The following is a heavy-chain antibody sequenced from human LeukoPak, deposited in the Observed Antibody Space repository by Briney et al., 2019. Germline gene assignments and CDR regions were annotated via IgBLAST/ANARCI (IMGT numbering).Heavy chain of an antibody. J-gene: IGHJ4*02. Sequence: PSETLSLTCAVSGVSISSSNWWSWVRQPPGKGLEWIGEIYHSGSTNYNPSLKSRVTISVDKSKNQFSLKLSSVTAADTAVYYCARGVDYGDEYFDYWGQGTLVTVSS. D-gene: IGHD4-17*01. CDR3: ARGVDYGDEYFDY. CDR1: GVSISSSNW. V-gene: IGHV4-4*02. CDR2: IYHSGST.